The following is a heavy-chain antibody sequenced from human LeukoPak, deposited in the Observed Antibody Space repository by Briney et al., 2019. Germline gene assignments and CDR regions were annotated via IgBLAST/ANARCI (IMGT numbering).Heavy chain of an antibody. CDR1: GFTFSSYS. V-gene: IGHV3-21*01. J-gene: IGHJ3*02. D-gene: IGHD1-26*01. CDR2: ISSSSSYI. CDR3: ARDPTSSWETAFDI. Sequence: GESLRLSCAASGFTFSSYSMNWVRQAPGKGLEWVSSISSSSSYIYYADSMKGRFTISRDNAKKSLYLQMNSLRAEDTAVYYCARDPTSSWETAFDIWGQGTMVTVSS.